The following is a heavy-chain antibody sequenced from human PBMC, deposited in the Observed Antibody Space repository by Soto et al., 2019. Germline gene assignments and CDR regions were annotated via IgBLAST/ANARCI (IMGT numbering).Heavy chain of an antibody. D-gene: IGHD1-26*01. CDR2: ISGSGRST. V-gene: IGHV3-23*01. Sequence: GGSLRLSCAAYGFTFSSYAMSWVRQTPGKGLKRVSTISGSGRSTYYADSVKGRFTISRDNSKNTLYLQMNSLRAEDTAVYYCAKLKSFGGSYSGFDPWGQGTLVTVSS. CDR3: AKLKSFGGSYSGFDP. CDR1: GFTFSSYA. J-gene: IGHJ5*02.